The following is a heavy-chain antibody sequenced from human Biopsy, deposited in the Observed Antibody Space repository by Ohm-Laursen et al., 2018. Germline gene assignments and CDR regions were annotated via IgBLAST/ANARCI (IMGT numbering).Heavy chain of an antibody. D-gene: IGHD2-15*01. CDR1: GYTFTGQY. Sequence: ASVKVSCKASGYTFTGQYLHWVRQVPGQGLEWMGWINPHSGTTKFAQDFQGRVTMTRDTSITTAYMELRRLRSDDTAVYYCAKGQDLRGGAEYFQHWGQGALVTVPS. J-gene: IGHJ1*01. CDR2: INPHSGTT. CDR3: AKGQDLRGGAEYFQH. V-gene: IGHV1-2*02.